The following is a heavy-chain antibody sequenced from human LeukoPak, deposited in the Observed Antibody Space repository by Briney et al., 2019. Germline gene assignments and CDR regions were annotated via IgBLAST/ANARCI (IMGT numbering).Heavy chain of an antibody. CDR1: GFTVSSNY. V-gene: IGHV3-66*01. Sequence: GGSLRLSCAASGFTVSSNYMSWVRQAPGKGLEWVSVIYSGGSTYYADSVKGRFTISRDNAKNSLYLQMNSLRAEDTAVYYCARALGPDYYDSSGGFDPWGQGTLVTVSS. CDR3: ARALGPDYYDSSGGFDP. J-gene: IGHJ5*02. CDR2: IYSGGST. D-gene: IGHD3-22*01.